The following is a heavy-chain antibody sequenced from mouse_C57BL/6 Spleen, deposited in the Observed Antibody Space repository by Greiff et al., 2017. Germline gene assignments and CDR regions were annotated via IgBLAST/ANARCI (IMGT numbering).Heavy chain of an antibody. D-gene: IGHD2-2*01. CDR3: ARNSGSTMVTTGYYYAMDY. CDR1: GFSLTSYA. V-gene: IGHV2-9-1*01. Sequence: VKLMESGPGLVAPSQSLSITCTVSGFSLTSYAISWVRQPPGKGLEWLGVIWTGGGTNYNSALKSRLSISKDNSKSQVFLKMNSLQTDDTARYYCARNSGSTMVTTGYYYAMDYWGQGTSVTVSS. J-gene: IGHJ4*01. CDR2: IWTGGGT.